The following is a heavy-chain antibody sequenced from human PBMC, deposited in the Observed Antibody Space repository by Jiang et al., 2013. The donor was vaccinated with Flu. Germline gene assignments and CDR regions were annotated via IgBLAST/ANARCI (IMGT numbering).Heavy chain of an antibody. V-gene: IGHV4-39*01. D-gene: IGHD1-26*01. Sequence: GKGLEWIGSIYYSGSTYYNPSLKSRVTISVDTSKNQFSLKLSSVTAADTAVYYCARTTARSGSYPAHFDYWGQGTLVTVSS. CDR2: IYYSGST. CDR3: ARTTARSGSYPAHFDY. J-gene: IGHJ4*02.